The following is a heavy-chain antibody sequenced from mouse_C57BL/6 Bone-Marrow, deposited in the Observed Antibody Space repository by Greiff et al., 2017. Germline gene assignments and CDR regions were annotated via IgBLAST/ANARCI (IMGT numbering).Heavy chain of an antibody. CDR1: GYTFTSYW. J-gene: IGHJ4*01. V-gene: IGHV1-55*01. Sequence: QVQLQQPGAELVKPGASVKMSCKASGYTFTSYWITWVKQRPGQGLEWIGDIYPGSGSTNYNEKFKSKATLTVDTSSSTAYMQLRSLTSGDSAVYYCARRGDPRDYWGQGTSVTVSS. CDR2: IYPGSGST. CDR3: ARRGDPRDY.